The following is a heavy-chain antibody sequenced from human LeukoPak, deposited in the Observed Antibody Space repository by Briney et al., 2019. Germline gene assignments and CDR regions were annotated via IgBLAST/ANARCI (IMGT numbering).Heavy chain of an antibody. CDR2: IKQDGSEK. Sequence: GGSLRLSCAASGFIYSNYWMSWVRQAQGQGLEWVANIKQDGSEKYYVDSLKGRSTISRDNANNSLSLQMNSLRAEDTSVYYCARIYRSTSGYCFDHWGQGTLVTVSS. D-gene: IGHD6-6*01. V-gene: IGHV3-7*01. CDR3: ARIYRSTSGYCFDH. CDR1: GFIYSNYW. J-gene: IGHJ4*02.